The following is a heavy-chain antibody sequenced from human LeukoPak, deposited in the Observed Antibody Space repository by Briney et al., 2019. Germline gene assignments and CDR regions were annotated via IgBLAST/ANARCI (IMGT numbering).Heavy chain of an antibody. J-gene: IGHJ6*02. V-gene: IGHV4-61*01. CDR2: IYYSGST. CDR3: ARDKLVGYYYGMDV. D-gene: IGHD2-2*01. Sequence: RPSETLSLTCTVSGGSVSSGSYYWSWLRQPPGKGLEWIGYIYYSGSTNYNPSLKSRVTISVDTSKNQFSLKLSSVTAADTAMYYCARDKLVGYYYGMDVWGQGTTVTVSS. CDR1: GGSVSSGSYY.